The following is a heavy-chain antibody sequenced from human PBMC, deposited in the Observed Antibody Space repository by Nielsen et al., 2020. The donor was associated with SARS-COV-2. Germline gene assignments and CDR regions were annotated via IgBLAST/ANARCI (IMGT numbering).Heavy chain of an antibody. V-gene: IGHV3-33*06. D-gene: IGHD5-12*01. Sequence: SCKASGYTFTSYYMHWVRQAPGKGLEWVAVIWYDGSNKYYADSVKGRFTISRDNSKNTLYLQMNSLRAEDTAVYYCAKDPDIVATYDYFDYWGQGTLVTVSS. CDR3: AKDPDIVATYDYFDY. CDR2: IWYDGSNK. J-gene: IGHJ4*02. CDR1: GYTFTSYY.